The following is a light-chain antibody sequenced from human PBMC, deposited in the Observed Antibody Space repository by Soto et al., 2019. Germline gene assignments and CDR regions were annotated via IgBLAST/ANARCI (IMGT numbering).Light chain of an antibody. CDR1: QSFSSRY. J-gene: IGKJ3*01. Sequence: EIVLTQSPGTLSLSPGERATLSCRASQSFSSRYLAWYQQKPGQAPRLLIYGASSRATGIPDKFSGSGSGTDFTLTISRLEPEDFAVYYCQQYGSSPFTFGPGTKVDIK. CDR2: GAS. V-gene: IGKV3-20*01. CDR3: QQYGSSPFT.